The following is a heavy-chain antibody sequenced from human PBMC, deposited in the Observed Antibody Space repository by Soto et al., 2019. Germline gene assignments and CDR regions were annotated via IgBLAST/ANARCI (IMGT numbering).Heavy chain of an antibody. CDR1: GFNFDDYG. CDR2: TNWTGAIT. V-gene: IGHV3-20*04. Sequence: EVQLVESGGGVVRPGGSLRLSCVASGFNFDDYGMTWVRQKPGTGLERICDTNWTGAITNCADSVNGRFTISRDNAKSSLYLHMSSLTGEDTAFYYCARDGGGRKLDYWGQGSLVSVS. CDR3: ARDGGGRKLDY. D-gene: IGHD1-26*01. J-gene: IGHJ4*02.